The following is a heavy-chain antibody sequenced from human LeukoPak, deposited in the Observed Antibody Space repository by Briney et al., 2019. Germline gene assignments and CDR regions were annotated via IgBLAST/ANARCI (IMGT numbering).Heavy chain of an antibody. CDR1: GVTFSSYA. CDR2: ISGSGGTT. CDR3: AKNYGDSYFDY. V-gene: IGHV3-23*01. D-gene: IGHD4-17*01. Sequence: QTGGSLRLSCAASGVTFSSYAMTWVRQAPGKGLEWVSGISGSGGTTYYADSVKGRFTISRDNSKNTLYLQMNSLRAEGTAVYYCAKNYGDSYFDYWGQGTLVTVSS. J-gene: IGHJ4*02.